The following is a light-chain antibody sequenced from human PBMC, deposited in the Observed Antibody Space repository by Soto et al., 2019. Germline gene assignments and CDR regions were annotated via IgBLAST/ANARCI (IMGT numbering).Light chain of an antibody. CDR3: QQYNNWPRT. CDR2: GAS. J-gene: IGKJ1*01. V-gene: IGKV3-15*01. CDR1: QSVSSN. Sequence: EIVMTPSPATLSVSPGERAPLSCRASQSVSSNLAWYQQKPGQAPRLLIYGASTRATGIPARFSGSGYGTEFTLTISSLQSEDLAVDDCQQYNNWPRTFGQGTKVDNK.